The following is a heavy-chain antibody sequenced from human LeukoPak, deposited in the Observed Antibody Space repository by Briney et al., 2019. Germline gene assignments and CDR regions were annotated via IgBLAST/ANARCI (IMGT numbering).Heavy chain of an antibody. V-gene: IGHV3-23*01. CDR1: GFTFSNYA. D-gene: IGHD6-13*01. J-gene: IGHJ5*02. CDR3: AKGYSSSLSNWFDP. CDR2: ISGSGAST. Sequence: PGGSLRLSCAASGFTFSNYAMNWVRQAPGKGLEWVSTISGSGASTYYADSVKGRFTISRDNSKDTLYLQINSLRVEDTAVYYCAKGYSSSLSNWFDPWGQGTLVTVSS.